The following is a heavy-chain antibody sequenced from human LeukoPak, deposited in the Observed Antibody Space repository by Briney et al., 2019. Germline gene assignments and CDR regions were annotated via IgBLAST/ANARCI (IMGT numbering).Heavy chain of an antibody. CDR1: GFTFSHYW. Sequence: GGSLRLSCAASGFTFSHYWMAWVRQAPGKGPEWVANVKQEESSKFYADSVKGRFTISRDNAKNSLYLQMNGLRVEDTALYYCVRDYDGDLDYWGQGTLVTVSS. CDR2: VKQEESSK. J-gene: IGHJ4*02. CDR3: VRDYDGDLDY. D-gene: IGHD4-23*01. V-gene: IGHV3-7*01.